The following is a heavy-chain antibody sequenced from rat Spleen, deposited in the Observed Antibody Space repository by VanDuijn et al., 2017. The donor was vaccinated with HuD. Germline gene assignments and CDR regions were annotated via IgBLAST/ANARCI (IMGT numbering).Heavy chain of an antibody. V-gene: IGHV5-31*01. CDR2: ITNTGGSI. Sequence: EVQLVETGGGLVQPGKSLKLSCVASGFTFSSYWMYWVRQAQTKGLEWVASITNTGGSIYYPDSVKGRFTISRDNTKSTLYLQMDSLRSEDTATYYCAAHGPRISRFAYWGQGSLVTVSS. CDR3: AAHGPRISRFAY. J-gene: IGHJ3*01. CDR1: GFTFSSYW. D-gene: IGHD2-7*01.